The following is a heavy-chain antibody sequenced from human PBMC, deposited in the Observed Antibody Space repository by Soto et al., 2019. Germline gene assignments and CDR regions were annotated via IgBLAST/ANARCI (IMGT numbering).Heavy chain of an antibody. CDR2: IYPGDSDT. Sequence: GESLKISCKGSGYSFTSYWIGWVRQMPGKGLEWMGIIYPGDSDTRYSPSFQGQVTISADKSISTAYLQWSSLKASDTAMYYCARRREYSYGYTRRYYFDYWGQGTLVTVSS. V-gene: IGHV5-51*01. CDR3: ARRREYSYGYTRRYYFDY. J-gene: IGHJ4*02. CDR1: GYSFTSYW. D-gene: IGHD5-18*01.